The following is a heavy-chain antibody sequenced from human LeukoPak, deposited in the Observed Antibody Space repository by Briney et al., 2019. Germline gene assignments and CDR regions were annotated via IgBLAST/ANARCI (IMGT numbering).Heavy chain of an antibody. D-gene: IGHD4-23*01. CDR3: ARGVRDLVNYYFDY. J-gene: IGHJ4*02. CDR2: IYSGGST. V-gene: IGHV3-66*02. CDR1: GFTVSSNY. Sequence: GGSLRLSCAASGFTVSSNYMSWVRQAPGKGLDWVSVIYSGGSTYYADSVKGRFTISRDNSKNTLYLQMNSLRAEDTAVYYCARGVRDLVNYYFDYWGQGTLVTVSS.